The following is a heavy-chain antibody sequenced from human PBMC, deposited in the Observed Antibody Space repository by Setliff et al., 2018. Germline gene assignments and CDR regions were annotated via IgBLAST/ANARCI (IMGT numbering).Heavy chain of an antibody. CDR2: IDISGTPK. CDR3: VRTLFLQYYGGRSGGYFDY. Sequence: PGGSLRLSCAASGFTFSDFYMIWIRQVPGKGLEWISYIDISGTPKYYADSVKGRFVISRDNAKNSLYLQMDSLRAEDTAVYYCVRTLFLQYYGGRSGGYFDYWGQGSLVTVSS. CDR1: GFTFSDFY. J-gene: IGHJ4*02. V-gene: IGHV3-11*04. D-gene: IGHD4-17*01.